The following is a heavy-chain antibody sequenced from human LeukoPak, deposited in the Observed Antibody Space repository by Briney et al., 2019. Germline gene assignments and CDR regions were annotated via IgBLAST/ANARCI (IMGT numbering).Heavy chain of an antibody. J-gene: IGHJ4*02. V-gene: IGHV3-66*01. CDR1: GFTVSSNY. CDR2: IYSGGST. Sequence: GGSLRLSCAASGFTVSSNYMSWVRQAPGKGLEWVSVIYSGGSTYYADSVKGRFAISRDNSKNTLYLQMNSLRAEDTAVYYCARDGYGHGDNDHWGQGTLVTVSS. D-gene: IGHD4-17*01. CDR3: ARDGYGHGDNDH.